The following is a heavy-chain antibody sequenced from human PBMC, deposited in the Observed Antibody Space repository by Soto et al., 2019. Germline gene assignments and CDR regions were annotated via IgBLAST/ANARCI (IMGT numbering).Heavy chain of an antibody. J-gene: IGHJ4*02. CDR1: GYTFTSYG. CDR2: ISAYNGNT. Sequence: ASVKVSCKASGYTFTSYGISWVRQAPGQVLEWMGWISAYNGNTNYAQKLQGRVTMTTDTSTSTAYMELRSLRSDDTAVYYCARDSPLGYYFDYWGQGTLVTVSS. D-gene: IGHD1-26*01. V-gene: IGHV1-18*01. CDR3: ARDSPLGYYFDY.